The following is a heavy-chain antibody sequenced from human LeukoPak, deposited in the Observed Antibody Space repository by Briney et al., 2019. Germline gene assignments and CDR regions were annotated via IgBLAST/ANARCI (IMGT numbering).Heavy chain of an antibody. D-gene: IGHD4-17*01. CDR3: ARERAGRYGDYGFDY. Sequence: SETLSLTCTVSGGSFSSGSYYWSWIRQPPGKGLEWIGYIYYSGSTNYNPSLKSRVTISVDTSKNQFSLKLSSVTAADTAVYYCARERAGRYGDYGFDYWGQGTLVTVSS. CDR1: GGSFSSGSYY. CDR2: IYYSGST. J-gene: IGHJ4*02. V-gene: IGHV4-61*01.